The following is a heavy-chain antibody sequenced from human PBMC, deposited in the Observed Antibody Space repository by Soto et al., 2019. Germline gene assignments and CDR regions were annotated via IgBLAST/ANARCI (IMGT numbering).Heavy chain of an antibody. D-gene: IGHD3-16*01. CDR2: ISAYNGNT. V-gene: IGHV1-18*01. CDR3: ARRYLWMNPASRYYYGMDV. Sequence: ASVKVSCKASGYTFTSYGISWVRQAPGQGLEWMGWISAYNGNTNYAQKLQGRVTMTTDTSTSTAYMELRSLRSDDTAVYYCARRYLWMNPASRYYYGMDVWGQGTTVTVSS. CDR1: GYTFTSYG. J-gene: IGHJ6*02.